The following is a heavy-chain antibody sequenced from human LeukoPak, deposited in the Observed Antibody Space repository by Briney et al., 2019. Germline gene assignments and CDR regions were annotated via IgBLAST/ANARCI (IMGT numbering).Heavy chain of an antibody. CDR1: GGSFSGYY. CDR2: INYSGST. J-gene: IGHJ5*02. Sequence: NPSETLSLTCAVYGGSFSGYYWTWIRQPPGKGPEWIGEINYSGSTNYNPSLKSRVTISVDTSKNQFSLKVSSVTAADTAVYYCAKDLGQHLNWFDPWGQGTLVTVTS. CDR3: AKDLGQHLNWFDP. D-gene: IGHD3-16*01. V-gene: IGHV4-34*01.